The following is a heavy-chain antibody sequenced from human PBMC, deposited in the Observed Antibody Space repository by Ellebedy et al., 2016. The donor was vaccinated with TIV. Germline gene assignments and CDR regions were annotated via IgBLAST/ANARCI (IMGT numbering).Heavy chain of an antibody. D-gene: IGHD1/OR15-1a*01. CDR1: GFTFSDYY. CDR3: ARSARATTSWFDP. CDR2: ISSSSSYT. V-gene: IGHV3-11*03. Sequence: GGSLRLXCAASGFTFSDYYMSWIRQAPGKGLEWVSYISSSSSYTNYADSVKGRFTISRDNAKNSLYLQMNSLRAEDTAVHYCARSARATTSWFDPWGQGTLVTVSS. J-gene: IGHJ5*02.